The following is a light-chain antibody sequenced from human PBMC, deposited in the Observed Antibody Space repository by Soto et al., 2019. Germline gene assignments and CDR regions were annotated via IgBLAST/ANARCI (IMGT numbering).Light chain of an antibody. CDR2: GAS. CDR3: QQYYSYPRT. V-gene: IGKV3-15*01. CDR1: QSVSSN. Sequence: EIVMTQSPATLSVSPGERATLSCRASQSVSSNLAWYQQKPGQAPRLLIYGASTRATGIPARFSGSGSGTDFTLTISRLEPEEFATYYCQQYYSYPRTFGEGTKVDIK. J-gene: IGKJ1*01.